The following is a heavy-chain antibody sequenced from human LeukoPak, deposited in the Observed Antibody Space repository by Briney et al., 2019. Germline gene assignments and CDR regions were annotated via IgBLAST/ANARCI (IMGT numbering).Heavy chain of an antibody. CDR3: ARGDMYYYDSSGVDY. CDR2: ISSSSSYI. V-gene: IGHV3-21*01. Sequence: GGSLRLSCAASGFTLSRYSMNSARQAPGKRLVWVLSISSSSSYIYYSDSVKGRFTISIDNAKNSLYLQMNSVRAEDTAVYYGARGDMYYYDSSGVDYWGQGTLVTVSS. D-gene: IGHD3-22*01. CDR1: GFTLSRYS. J-gene: IGHJ4*02.